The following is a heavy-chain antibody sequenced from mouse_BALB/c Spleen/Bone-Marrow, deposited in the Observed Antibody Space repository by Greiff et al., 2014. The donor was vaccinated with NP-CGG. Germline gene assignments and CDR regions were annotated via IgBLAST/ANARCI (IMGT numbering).Heavy chain of an antibody. CDR3: TRQGFAC. CDR2: ILPGSGNT. J-gene: IGHJ3*01. V-gene: IGHV1-9*01. Sequence: LVESGPELMKPGAPVKISCKATGYTFSSYWIEWVKQRPGHGLKWIGEILPGSGNTHYNEKFKGKATFTADTSSNTAYMQLSSLTSEDSAVYYCTRQGFACWGQGTLVTVSA. CDR1: GYTFSSYW.